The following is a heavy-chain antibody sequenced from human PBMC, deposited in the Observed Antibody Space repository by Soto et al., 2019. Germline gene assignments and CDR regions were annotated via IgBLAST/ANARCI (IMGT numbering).Heavy chain of an antibody. CDR2: IRGNGGST. Sequence: GESLRLSCAASGLTFSNYAMSWVRQAPGRGLEWVSGIRGNGGSTYYADSVKGRFTISRDKSKNTLYLQMNSLRVDDTAVYYCAKDGEFCPECDYWGQGSPVTVSS. V-gene: IGHV3-23*01. J-gene: IGHJ4*02. D-gene: IGHD3-9*01. CDR1: GLTFSNYA. CDR3: AKDGEFCPECDY.